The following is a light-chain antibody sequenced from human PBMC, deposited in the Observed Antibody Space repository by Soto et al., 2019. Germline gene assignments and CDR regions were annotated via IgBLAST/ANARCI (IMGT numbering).Light chain of an antibody. V-gene: IGLV2-14*01. J-gene: IGLJ1*01. CDR1: SSDVGGYDY. CDR2: EVN. CDR3: RSYSISTAFL. Sequence: QSVLTQPASVSGSPGQSVTISCTGTSSDVGGYDYVSWYQLHPGKAPKLMVFEVNNPPSGVSYRFSGSKSGNTASLTISGLQAEDEADYFCRSYSISTAFLFGTGTKVTVL.